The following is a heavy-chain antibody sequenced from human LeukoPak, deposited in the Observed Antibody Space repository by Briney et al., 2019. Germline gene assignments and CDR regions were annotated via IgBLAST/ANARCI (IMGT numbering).Heavy chain of an antibody. J-gene: IGHJ4*02. D-gene: IGHD6-19*01. CDR3: ARDARQGYSSGWDYYFDY. Sequence: GGSLRLSCAASGFTFNNYAMSWVRQAPGKGLEWVSGISGSGGSTYYADSVKGRFTVSRDNSKNTLYLQMNSLRAEDTAVYYCARDARQGYSSGWDYYFDYWGQGTLVTVSS. V-gene: IGHV3-23*01. CDR2: ISGSGGST. CDR1: GFTFNNYA.